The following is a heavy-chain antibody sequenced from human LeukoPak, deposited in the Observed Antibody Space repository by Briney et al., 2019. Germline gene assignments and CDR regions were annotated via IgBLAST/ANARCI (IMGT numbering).Heavy chain of an antibody. CDR1: GGTFSSYA. Sequence: ASVKVSCKASGGTFSSYAISWVRQAPGQGLEWMGGIIPIFGTANYAQKFQGRVTITADESTSTAYMELSSLRSEDTAVYYCAREKRSMLEVEDYLYYYYYMDVWGKGTTVTVSS. V-gene: IGHV1-69*13. CDR2: IIPIFGTA. D-gene: IGHD3-16*01. J-gene: IGHJ6*03. CDR3: AREKRSMLEVEDYLYYYYYMDV.